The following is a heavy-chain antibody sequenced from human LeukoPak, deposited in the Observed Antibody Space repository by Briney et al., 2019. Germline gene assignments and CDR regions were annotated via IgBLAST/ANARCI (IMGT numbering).Heavy chain of an antibody. CDR2: IYYSGST. V-gene: IGHV4-39*07. CDR1: GGSISSSSYY. J-gene: IGHJ4*02. Sequence: SSETPSLTCTVSGGSISSSSYYWGWIRQPPGKGLEWIGSIYYSGSTYYNPSLKSRLTISVGTSKNQFSLKLSSMTAADTAVYYCARGISTTGTDYWGQGTLVTVSS. CDR3: ARGISTTGTDY. D-gene: IGHD1-1*01.